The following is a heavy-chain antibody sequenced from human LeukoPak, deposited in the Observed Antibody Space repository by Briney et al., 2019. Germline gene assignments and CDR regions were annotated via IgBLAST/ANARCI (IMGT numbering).Heavy chain of an antibody. CDR3: ARGRYSYGAPFDY. D-gene: IGHD5-18*01. Sequence: PSETLSLTCAVYGGSFSGYYWSWIRQPPGKGLEWIGEINHSGSTNYNPSLKSRVTISVETSKNQFSLKLSSVTAADTAVYYCARGRYSYGAPFDYWGQGTLVTVSS. J-gene: IGHJ4*02. V-gene: IGHV4-34*01. CDR1: GGSFSGYY. CDR2: INHSGST.